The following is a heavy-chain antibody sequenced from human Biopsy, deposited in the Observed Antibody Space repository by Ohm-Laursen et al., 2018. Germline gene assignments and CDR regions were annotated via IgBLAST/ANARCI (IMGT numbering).Heavy chain of an antibody. J-gene: IGHJ6*02. CDR2: IHHSGST. CDR3: ARMDCSGGSCHYYSYGMDV. V-gene: IGHV4-4*09. CDR1: GVSITAYY. D-gene: IGHD2-15*01. Sequence: GTLSLTCTVSGVSITAYYWSWIRQPPGQGLECIGNIHHSGSTNYNPSLKSRLTISVATSKNKFSLKLSSVTAADTAVYYCARMDCSGGSCHYYSYGMDVWGQGTTVTVSS.